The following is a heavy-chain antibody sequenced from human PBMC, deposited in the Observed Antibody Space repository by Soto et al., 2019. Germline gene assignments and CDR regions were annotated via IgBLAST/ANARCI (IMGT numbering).Heavy chain of an antibody. CDR1: GYTFSCNG. CDR3: ARPLTGVASGMDV. D-gene: IGHD3-3*01. J-gene: IGHJ6*02. CDR2: NSAYNGNT. V-gene: IGHV1-18*01. Sequence: APVELSSKASGYTFSCNGRSSLRQDPGKGLEWMGWNSAYNGNTNYAQNLQGRVTMTTDTSTSTAYMELRSLRSDDAAVYYCARPLTGVASGMDVWRQGTTVTVSS.